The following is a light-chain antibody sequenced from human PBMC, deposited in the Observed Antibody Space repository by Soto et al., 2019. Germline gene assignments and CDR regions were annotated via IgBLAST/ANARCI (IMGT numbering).Light chain of an antibody. CDR2: EVS. J-gene: IGLJ1*01. Sequence: QCARTQPPSASGAPGQAGTISCTGTSSDVGAYNYVSWYQQHPGKAPKLMIYEVSKRPSGVPDRFSGSKSGNTASLTVSGLQAEDEADYSCGSFAGSNHFPYVFGTGTKVTVL. V-gene: IGLV2-8*01. CDR3: GSFAGSNHFPYV. CDR1: SSDVGAYNY.